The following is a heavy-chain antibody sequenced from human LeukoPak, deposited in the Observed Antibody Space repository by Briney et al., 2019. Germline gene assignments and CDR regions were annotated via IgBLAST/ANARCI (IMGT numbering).Heavy chain of an antibody. CDR3: ARIGIAARPGAYYYYGMDV. Sequence: SETLSLTCTVSGASVSSASYWTWIRQPPGKGVEWIAHIYNGVNTNYNPSLKSRVTISVDTSKNQFSLKLSSVTAADTAVYYCARIGIAARPGAYYYYGMDVWGQGTTVTVSS. CDR2: IYNGVNT. J-gene: IGHJ6*02. CDR1: GASVSSASY. V-gene: IGHV4-61*01. D-gene: IGHD6-6*01.